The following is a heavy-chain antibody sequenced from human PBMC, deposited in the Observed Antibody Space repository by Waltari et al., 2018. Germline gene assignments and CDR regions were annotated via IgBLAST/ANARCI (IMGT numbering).Heavy chain of an antibody. CDR1: GFNVVTYW. CDR2: IYPGDSNT. D-gene: IGHD2-21*01. V-gene: IGHV5-51*01. CDR3: ARRAYQYYFDY. J-gene: IGHJ4*02. Sequence: EVPRVQTGAEVKKPGESLKITCKGSGFNVVTYWIGWVRQMPGKGLDWMGVIYPGDSNTMYSPSFQGQVTFSADESTDTAYLQWTSLKASATAIYYCARRAYQYYFDYWGQGTLVTVSS.